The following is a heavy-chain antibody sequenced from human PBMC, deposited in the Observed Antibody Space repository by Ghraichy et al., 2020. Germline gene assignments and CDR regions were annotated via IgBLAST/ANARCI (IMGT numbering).Heavy chain of an antibody. Sequence: WVSVIYSGVNTYYADSVKGRFTISRANSKNTLYLQMNSLRAEDTAVYYCARGPYSGSYQCDRYFDFWG. J-gene: IGHJ4*01. CDR3: ARGPYSGSYQCDRYFDF. V-gene: IGHV3-66*01. CDR2: IYSGVNT. D-gene: IGHD1-26*01.